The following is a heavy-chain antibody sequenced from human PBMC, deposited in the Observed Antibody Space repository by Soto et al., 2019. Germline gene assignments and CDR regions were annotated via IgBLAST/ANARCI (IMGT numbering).Heavy chain of an antibody. V-gene: IGHV1-46*01. Sequence: ASVKVSCKASGYTFTSYYMHWVRQAPGRGLEWMGIINPSGGSTSYAQKFQGRVTMTRDTSTSTVYMELSSLRSEDTAVYYCARSTRRITIFGVVTPFNWFDPWGQGTLVTVSS. CDR3: ARSTRRITIFGVVTPFNWFDP. J-gene: IGHJ5*02. CDR1: GYTFTSYY. CDR2: INPSGGST. D-gene: IGHD3-3*01.